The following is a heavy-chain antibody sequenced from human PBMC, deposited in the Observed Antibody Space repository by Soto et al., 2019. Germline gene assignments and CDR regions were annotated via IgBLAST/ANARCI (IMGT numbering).Heavy chain of an antibody. V-gene: IGHV4-30-2*01. CDR3: ARGGVSGDWFDP. D-gene: IGHD1-1*01. CDR2: IYHSGST. Sequence: PSETLSLTCAVSGGSISSGGYSGSWIRQPPGKGLEWIGYIYHSGSTYYNPSLKSRVTISVDRSKNQFSLKLSSVTAADTAVYYCARGGVSGDWFDPWGQGTLVTVSS. CDR1: GGSISSGGYS. J-gene: IGHJ5*02.